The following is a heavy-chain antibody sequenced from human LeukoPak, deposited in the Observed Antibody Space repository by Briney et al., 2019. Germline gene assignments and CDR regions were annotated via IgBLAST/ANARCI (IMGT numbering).Heavy chain of an antibody. CDR1: GSTFTSYW. D-gene: IGHD6-13*01. V-gene: IGHV5-51*01. CDR3: ARHGSSSWYGEVDYYYGMDV. J-gene: IGHJ6*04. CDR2: IYPGDSDT. Sequence: GAPLNFSCKGSGSTFTSYWIGWVRQLPGKGLEWMGIIYPGDSDTRYSPSFQGQVTISADKSISTAYLQWSGLKASDTAMYYCARHGSSSWYGEVDYYYGMDVWGKGTTVTVSS.